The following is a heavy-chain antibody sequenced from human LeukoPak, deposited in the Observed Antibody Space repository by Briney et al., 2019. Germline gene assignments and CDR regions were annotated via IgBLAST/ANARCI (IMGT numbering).Heavy chain of an antibody. D-gene: IGHD6-13*01. Sequence: ASVKVSYKASVYTFTSYYINWVRQATGQPLEGMGWMNPNSCNTGHAQKFQGRDTMTRNTSISTAYMELSRLRSEDTAVYYCARDSSSWYGRYYYYYGMDVWGQGTTVTVSS. V-gene: IGHV1-8*01. CDR2: MNPNSCNT. CDR1: VYTFTSYY. J-gene: IGHJ6*02. CDR3: ARDSSSWYGRYYYYYGMDV.